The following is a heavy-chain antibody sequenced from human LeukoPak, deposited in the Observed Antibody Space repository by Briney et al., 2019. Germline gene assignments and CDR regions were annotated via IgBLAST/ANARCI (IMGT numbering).Heavy chain of an antibody. CDR1: GFTFSSYA. Sequence: GGSLRLSCAASGFTFSSYAMSWVRQSPGKGLEWVSAISGSGGSTYYADSVKGRFTIPRDNSKNTLYLQMNSLRAEDTAVYYCAKDRDFLWWWSAAFDIWGQGTMVTVSS. V-gene: IGHV3-23*01. D-gene: IGHD2-21*01. J-gene: IGHJ3*02. CDR2: ISGSGGST. CDR3: AKDRDFLWWWSAAFDI.